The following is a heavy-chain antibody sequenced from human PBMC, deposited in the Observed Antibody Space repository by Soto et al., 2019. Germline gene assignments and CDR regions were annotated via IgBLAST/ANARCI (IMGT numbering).Heavy chain of an antibody. V-gene: IGHV3-23*01. J-gene: IGHJ4*02. D-gene: IGHD1-26*01. CDR2: MVGVGSSW. CDR3: AKDLRPDGRYDLDY. CDR1: GFNFRIYA. Sequence: EVQLLESGGGLAQAGGSLRLSCAASGFNFRIYAMNWVRQAPGKGLEWVSVMVGVGSSWDYADSVRGRFTISRDNSKNTLYLQMNSLRAEDTAVYYCAKDLRPDGRYDLDYWGQGTLVTVSS.